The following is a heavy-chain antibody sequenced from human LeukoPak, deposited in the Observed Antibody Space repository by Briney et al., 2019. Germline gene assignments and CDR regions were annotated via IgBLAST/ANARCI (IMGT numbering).Heavy chain of an antibody. V-gene: IGHV6-1*01. Sequence: SQTLSLTCAISGDSVSNNSAAWNWIRQSPSRGLEWLGRTYFKSKWHNDYAVSVKSRITINPDTSKNQFSLHLNSVTPEDTAVYYCARDRGGDSGYDFNYWGQGTLVTVSS. J-gene: IGHJ4*02. CDR1: GDSVSNNSAA. D-gene: IGHD5-12*01. CDR3: ARDRGGDSGYDFNY. CDR2: TYFKSKWHN.